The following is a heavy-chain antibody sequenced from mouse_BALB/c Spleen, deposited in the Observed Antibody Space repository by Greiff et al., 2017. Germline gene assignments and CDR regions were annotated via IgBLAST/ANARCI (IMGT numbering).Heavy chain of an antibody. CDR3: ARSRTSGYYFDY. J-gene: IGHJ2*01. V-gene: IGHV5-17*02. CDR1: GFTFSSFG. CDR2: ISSGSSTI. Sequence: EVMLVESGGGLVQPGGSRKLSCAASGFTFSSFGMHWVRQAPEKGLEWVAYISSGSSTIYYADTVKGRFTISRDNPKNTLFLQMTSLRSEDTAMYYCARSRTSGYYFDYGGQGTTLTVSS.